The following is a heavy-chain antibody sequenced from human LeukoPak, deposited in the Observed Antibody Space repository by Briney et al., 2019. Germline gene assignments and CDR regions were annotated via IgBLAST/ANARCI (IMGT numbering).Heavy chain of an antibody. D-gene: IGHD6-19*01. CDR3: ARGSSSGWYRWFDP. CDR2: IYYSGST. V-gene: IGHV4-59*01. Sequence: PSETLSLTCTVSGGSISSYYWSWIRQPPGKGLEWIGCIYYSGSTNYNPSLKSRVTISVDTSKNQFSLKLSSVTAADTAVYYCARGSSSGWYRWFDPWGQGTLVTVSS. J-gene: IGHJ5*02. CDR1: GGSISSYY.